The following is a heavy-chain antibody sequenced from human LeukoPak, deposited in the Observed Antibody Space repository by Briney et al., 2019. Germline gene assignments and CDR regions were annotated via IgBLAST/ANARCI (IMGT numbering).Heavy chain of an antibody. D-gene: IGHD3-22*01. Sequence: SETLSLTCTVSSGSISSYYWSWIRQPAGKGLEWIGRIYTSGSTNYNPSLKSRVTMSVDTSKNQFSLKLSSVTAADTAVYYCARAMDYYDSSGYSYYFDYWGQGTLVTVSS. J-gene: IGHJ4*02. V-gene: IGHV4-4*07. CDR1: SGSISSYY. CDR3: ARAMDYYDSSGYSYYFDY. CDR2: IYTSGST.